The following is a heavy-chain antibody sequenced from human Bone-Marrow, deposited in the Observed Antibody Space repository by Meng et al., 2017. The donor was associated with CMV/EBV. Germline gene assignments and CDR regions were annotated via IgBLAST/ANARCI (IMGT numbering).Heavy chain of an antibody. J-gene: IGHJ6*02. D-gene: IGHD6-13*01. CDR3: AKDTRAGGVALSPTGYGMDV. CDR1: GFTFSSYS. Sequence: GESLKISCAASGFTFSSYSMSWVRQAPGKGLEWVSVIYSSGSSTSYADSVKGRFTISRDNSKNTLFLQMNSLRAGDTAVYYCAKDTRAGGVALSPTGYGMDVWGQGTTVTVSS. V-gene: IGHV3-23*03. CDR2: IYSSGSST.